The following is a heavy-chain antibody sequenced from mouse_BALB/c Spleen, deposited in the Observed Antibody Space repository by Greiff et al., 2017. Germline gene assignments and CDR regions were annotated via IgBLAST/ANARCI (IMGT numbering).Heavy chain of an antibody. D-gene: IGHD1-1*01. CDR1: GYAFSSYW. V-gene: IGHV1-80*01. CDR2: IYPGDGDT. Sequence: VKLMESGAELVRPGSSVKISCKASGYAFSSYWMNWVKQRPGQGLEWIGQIYPGDGDTNYNGKFKGKATLTADKSSSTAYMQLSSLTSEDSAVYFCARDTTVVARDYWGQGTTLTVSS. J-gene: IGHJ2*01. CDR3: ARDTTVVARDY.